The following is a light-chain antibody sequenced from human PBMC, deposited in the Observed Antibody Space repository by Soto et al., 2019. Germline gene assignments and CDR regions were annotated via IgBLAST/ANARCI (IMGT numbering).Light chain of an antibody. CDR1: SSNIGSNS. V-gene: IGLV1-44*01. CDR2: STN. Sequence: HSVLTQPPSASGTPGQRVTISCSGSSSNIGSNSVNWYQQLPGTAPKLLIYSTNQRPSGVPDRFSGSKSDTSASLAISGLQSEDEADYYCAAWDDSLNGEVVFGGGTKLTVL. CDR3: AAWDDSLNGEVV. J-gene: IGLJ2*01.